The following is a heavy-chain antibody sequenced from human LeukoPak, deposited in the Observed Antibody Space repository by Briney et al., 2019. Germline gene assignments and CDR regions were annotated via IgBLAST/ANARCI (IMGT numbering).Heavy chain of an antibody. J-gene: IGHJ6*02. D-gene: IGHD2-2*01. CDR3: ARNIVVVPAAMRYYYYYGMDV. CDR2: INHSGST. CDR1: GGSFSGYY. Sequence: SETLSLTCAVYGGSFSGYYWSWIRQPPGKGLEWIGEINHSGSTNYNPSLKSRVTISVDTSKNQFSLKLSSVTAADTAVYYCARNIVVVPAAMRYYYYYGMDVWGQGTTVTVSS. V-gene: IGHV4-34*01.